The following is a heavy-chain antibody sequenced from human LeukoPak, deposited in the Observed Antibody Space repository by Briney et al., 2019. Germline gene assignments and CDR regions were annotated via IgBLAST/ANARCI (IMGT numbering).Heavy chain of an antibody. CDR3: AKSGGYGLIDY. J-gene: IGHJ4*01. D-gene: IGHD6-25*01. CDR1: GVSISSSSYY. Sequence: SETLSLTCNGSGVSISSSSYYWGWIRQPPGKGLEWIGSIYSSGSTYYNSSLKSRVTISIDTSKNQVSLKMSSVTAADTAVYYCAKSGGYGLIDYWGQGTLVTVSS. V-gene: IGHV4-39*01. CDR2: IYSSGST.